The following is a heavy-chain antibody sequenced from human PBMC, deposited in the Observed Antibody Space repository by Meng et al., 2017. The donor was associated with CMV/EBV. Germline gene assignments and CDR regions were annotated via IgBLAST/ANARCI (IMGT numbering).Heavy chain of an antibody. CDR2: ISWNSGSI. CDR1: GFTFDDHA. J-gene: IGHJ5*02. Sequence: SLKISCAASGFTFDDHAMHWVRQAPGKGLEWVSGISWNSGSIGYADSVKGRFTISRDNAKNSLYLQMNSLRAEDTALYYCAKGIAAAVPNWFDPWGQGTLVTSPQ. D-gene: IGHD6-13*01. CDR3: AKGIAAAVPNWFDP. V-gene: IGHV3-9*01.